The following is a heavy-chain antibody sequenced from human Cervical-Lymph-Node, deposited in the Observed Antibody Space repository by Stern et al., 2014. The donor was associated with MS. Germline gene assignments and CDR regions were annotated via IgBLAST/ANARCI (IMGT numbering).Heavy chain of an antibody. J-gene: IGHJ4*02. CDR1: GYRFINNW. V-gene: IGHV5-51*04. CDR2: IYPGDSDI. Sequence: EEQLVESGAEVRKPGDSLKISCKTSGYRFINNWIAWVRQVPGKGLEWIGIIYPGDSDIRDSPSFQGHVTISVDKPISTAYLQWSSLKSSDTAVYYCARWSVACDSWGQGALIPVSS. CDR3: ARWSVACDS. D-gene: IGHD2-21*01.